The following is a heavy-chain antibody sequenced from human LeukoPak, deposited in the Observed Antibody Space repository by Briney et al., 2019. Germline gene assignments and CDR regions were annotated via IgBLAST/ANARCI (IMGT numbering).Heavy chain of an antibody. D-gene: IGHD6-13*01. CDR1: GYTFTSYA. V-gene: IGHV7-4-1*02. CDR3: ARNAWGGIAAAEGPYYFDY. Sequence: GASVKVSCKASGYTFTSYAMNWVRQAPGQGLEWMGWINTNTGNPTYAQGFTGRFVFSLDTSVSTAYLQISSLKAEDTAVYYCARNAWGGIAAAEGPYYFDYWGQGTLVTVSS. CDR2: INTNTGNP. J-gene: IGHJ4*02.